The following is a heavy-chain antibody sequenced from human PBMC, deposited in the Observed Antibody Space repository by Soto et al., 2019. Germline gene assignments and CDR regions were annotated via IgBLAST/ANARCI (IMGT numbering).Heavy chain of an antibody. CDR2: IIPVLGVA. CDR3: GRGRVDCSAGRRYYDS. D-gene: IGHD2-15*01. Sequence: QVQLVQSGAEVKKPGSSVKVSCKASGVTFNSYTIIWVRQAPGQGLEWMGRIIPVLGVANYAQKFQGRVTISADKSTRTAYMELSSLTSEDTAINYGGRGRVDCSAGRRYYDSWGQGTLVSVSS. V-gene: IGHV1-69*02. J-gene: IGHJ4*02. CDR1: GVTFNSYT.